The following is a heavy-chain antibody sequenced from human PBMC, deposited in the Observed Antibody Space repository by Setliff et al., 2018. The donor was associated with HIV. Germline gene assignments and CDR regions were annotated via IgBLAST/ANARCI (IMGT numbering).Heavy chain of an antibody. Sequence: ASETLSLTCTVSGGSVNSQSDYWTWIRQPAGKGLEWLGHIYISRSTNYNPSFKGRVAMSVDRSKNQFSLKLSSVTAADTAVYYCVRHGATISGYEIRQCDRWGQGTLVTVSS. CDR2: IYISRST. CDR3: VRHGATISGYEIRQCDR. CDR1: GGSVNSQSDY. D-gene: IGHD5-12*01. J-gene: IGHJ5*02. V-gene: IGHV4-61*09.